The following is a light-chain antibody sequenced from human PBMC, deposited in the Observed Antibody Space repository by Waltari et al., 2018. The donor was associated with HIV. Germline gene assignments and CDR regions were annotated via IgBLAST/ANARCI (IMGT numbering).Light chain of an antibody. J-gene: IGLJ2*01. Sequence: QSALTQPPSASGSPGQSVTLSCTGTSSDVGGYNYVSWHQQHPGKAPKLMIYDVIKRPSGVPDRFSGSKSGNTASLTVSGLQPEDEADYYCSPHAGSKVVFGGGTRLTVL. CDR3: SPHAGSKVV. CDR1: SSDVGGYNY. V-gene: IGLV2-8*01. CDR2: DVI.